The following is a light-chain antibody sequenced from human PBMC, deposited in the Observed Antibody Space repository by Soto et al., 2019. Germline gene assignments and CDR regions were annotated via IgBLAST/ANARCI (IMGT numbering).Light chain of an antibody. CDR3: SVWEDNVDGWV. CDR2: KDN. J-gene: IGLJ3*02. Sequence: QSVVTQPPSASGTPGQKVTISCSGSSSNIGSNFVYWYQQLPGTAPKLLIYKDNQRPSGVPDRFSGSKSGTSVSLAISGLRPEAEAEYYCSVWEDNVDGWVFGGGTKLTVL. CDR1: SSNIGSNF. V-gene: IGLV1-47*01.